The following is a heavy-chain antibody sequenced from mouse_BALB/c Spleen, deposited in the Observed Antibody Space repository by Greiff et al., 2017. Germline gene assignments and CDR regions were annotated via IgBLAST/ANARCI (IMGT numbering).Heavy chain of an antibody. D-gene: IGHD2-1*01. Sequence: EVMLVESGGGLVKPGGSLKLSCAASGFTFSSYAMSWVRQTPEKRLEWVATISSGGSYTYYPDSVKGRFTISRDNAKNTLYLQMSSLRSEDTAMYYCARRYGNYENAMDYWGQGTSVTVSS. CDR2: ISSGGSYT. CDR1: GFTFSSYA. CDR3: ARRYGNYENAMDY. J-gene: IGHJ4*01. V-gene: IGHV5-9-1*01.